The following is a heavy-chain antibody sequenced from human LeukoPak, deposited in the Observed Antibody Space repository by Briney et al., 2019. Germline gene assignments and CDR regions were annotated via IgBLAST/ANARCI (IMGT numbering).Heavy chain of an antibody. J-gene: IGHJ4*02. CDR2: ISSGSTYT. Sequence: GGSLRLSCEISGFTFSDHYMSWIRQAPGKRLEWVSYISSGSTYTNYADSVEGRFTISRDNAKNSLYLQMNSLRAEDTAVYYCARGDYGGDYFDYWGQGTLVTVSS. CDR1: GFTFSDHY. CDR3: ARGDYGGDYFDY. V-gene: IGHV3-11*05. D-gene: IGHD4-23*01.